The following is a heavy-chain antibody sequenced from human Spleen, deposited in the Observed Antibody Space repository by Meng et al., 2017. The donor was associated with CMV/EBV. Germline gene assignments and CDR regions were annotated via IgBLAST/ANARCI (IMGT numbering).Heavy chain of an antibody. CDR1: GGSISSSSYY. Sequence: SETLSLTCTVSGGSISSSSYYWSWIRQPPGKGLEWIGYIYYSGSTNYNPSLKSRVTISVDTSKNQFSLKLSSVTAADTAVYYCARVVVMTTNLGSGNWSDPWGQGTLVTVSS. V-gene: IGHV4-61*01. CDR3: ARVVVMTTNLGSGNWSDP. CDR2: IYYSGST. J-gene: IGHJ5*02. D-gene: IGHD2-21*02.